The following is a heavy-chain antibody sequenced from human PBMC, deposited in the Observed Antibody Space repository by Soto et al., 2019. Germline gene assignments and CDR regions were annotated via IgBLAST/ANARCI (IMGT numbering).Heavy chain of an antibody. J-gene: IGHJ4*02. CDR3: ARTTLSTVVTPRHFDY. CDR1: GYTFTSYD. D-gene: IGHD4-17*01. V-gene: IGHV1-8*01. Sequence: QGQLVQSGAEVKKRGASVKVSCKASGYTFTSYDITWVRQATGQGLEWMGWMNPNSGDTGYAQKFQGRVTMTMNTPISTAYMELSSLRSEDTAVYYCARTTLSTVVTPRHFDYWGQGTLVTVSS. CDR2: MNPNSGDT.